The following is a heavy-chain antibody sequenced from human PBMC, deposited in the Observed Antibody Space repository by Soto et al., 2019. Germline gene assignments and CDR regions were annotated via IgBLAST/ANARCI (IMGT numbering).Heavy chain of an antibody. CDR1: GFTFSNYG. V-gene: IGHV3-23*01. CDR3: AKKSGVGATWYFDY. CDR2: LPEIGTNT. J-gene: IGHJ4*02. D-gene: IGHD1-26*01. Sequence: LRLSCAASGFTFSNYGMSWVRQAPGNWLEWVSALPEIGTNTYYADSVKGLFTISSDNSKNTLFLQITNLRAGDTAIYYCAKKSGVGATWYFDYWGQGTLVTVSS.